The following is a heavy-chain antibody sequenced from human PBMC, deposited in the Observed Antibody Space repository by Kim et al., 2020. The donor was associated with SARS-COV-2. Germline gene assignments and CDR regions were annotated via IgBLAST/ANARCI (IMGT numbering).Heavy chain of an antibody. CDR3: ASASGYGWKNYYYGMDV. CDR2: INAGNGNT. J-gene: IGHJ6*02. Sequence: ASVKVSCKASGYTFTSYAMHWVRQAPGQRLEWMGWINAGNGNTKYSQKFQGRVTITRDTSASTAYMELSSLRSEDTAVYYCASASGYGWKNYYYGMDVWGQGTTVTVSS. V-gene: IGHV1-3*01. CDR1: GYTFTSYA. D-gene: IGHD5-12*01.